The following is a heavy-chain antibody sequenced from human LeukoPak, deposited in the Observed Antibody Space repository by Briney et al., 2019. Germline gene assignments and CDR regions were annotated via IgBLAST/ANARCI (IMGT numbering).Heavy chain of an antibody. D-gene: IGHD2-21*02. V-gene: IGHV4-34*01. CDR1: GGSFSGYY. J-gene: IGHJ4*02. Sequence: SETLSLTCAVYGGSFSGYYWSWIRQPPRKGLEWIGEINHSGSTNYNPSLKSRVTISVDTSKNQFSLKLSSVTAADTAVYYCARDNRDWAFDYWGQGTLVTVSS. CDR2: INHSGST. CDR3: ARDNRDWAFDY.